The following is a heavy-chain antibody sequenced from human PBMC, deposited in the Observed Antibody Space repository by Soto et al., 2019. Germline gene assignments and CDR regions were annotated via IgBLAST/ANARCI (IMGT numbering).Heavy chain of an antibody. CDR1: RGSIYSRNW. D-gene: IGHD6-13*01. V-gene: IGHV4-4*03. CDR2: ICHSGST. J-gene: IGHJ6*02. CDR3: ARETGYSSSWYSFPYYYYYGMDV. Sequence: RETLSITCAVRRGSIYSRNWWSWVRQPTGKELERTGEICHSGSTNYNPSIKSRVTISVDKSNNQFSLNLSSVNAADTAVYYCARETGYSSSWYSFPYYYYYGMDVWGQGNTVT.